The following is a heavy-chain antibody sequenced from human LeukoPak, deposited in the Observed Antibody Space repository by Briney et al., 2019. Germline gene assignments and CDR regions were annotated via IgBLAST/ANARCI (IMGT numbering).Heavy chain of an antibody. V-gene: IGHV4-39*07. CDR1: GGSISSSSYY. CDR2: TYHSGST. Sequence: PSETLSLTCTVAGGSISSSSYYWGWIRQPPGKGLEWIGSTYHSGSTYYNPSLKSRVTISVDTSKNQFSLKLSSVTAADTAVYYCASSSLERASYNWFDPWGQGTLVTVSS. D-gene: IGHD3-3*01. CDR3: ASSSLERASYNWFDP. J-gene: IGHJ5*02.